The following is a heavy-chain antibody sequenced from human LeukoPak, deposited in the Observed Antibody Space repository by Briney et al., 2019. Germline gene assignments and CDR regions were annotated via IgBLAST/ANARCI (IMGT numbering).Heavy chain of an antibody. V-gene: IGHV4-59*01. J-gene: IGHJ4*02. CDR3: ARADYGAGFDY. D-gene: IGHD4-17*01. CDR1: GGSISSYY. CDR2: IYYSGST. Sequence: SETLSLTCTVSGGSISSYYWSRIRQPPGKGLEWIGYIYYSGSTNYNPSLKSRVTISVDTSKNQFSLKLSSVTAADTAVYYCARADYGAGFDYWGQGTLVTVSS.